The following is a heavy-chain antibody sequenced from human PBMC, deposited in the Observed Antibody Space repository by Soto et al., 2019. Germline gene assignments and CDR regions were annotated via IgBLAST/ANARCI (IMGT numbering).Heavy chain of an antibody. CDR3: LKLGYIRLHHYDY. Sequence: PEGSLRRSCTPSGITLSSYPMSWVRQAPGKGLEWVSAISGSGGSTYYADSVKGRFTISRDNSNNTLYLQMKSLRAEDTAVCYGLKLGYIRLHHYDYWG. J-gene: IGHJ4*01. V-gene: IGHV3-23*01. CDR2: ISGSGGST. CDR1: GITLSSYP. D-gene: IGHD5-12*01.